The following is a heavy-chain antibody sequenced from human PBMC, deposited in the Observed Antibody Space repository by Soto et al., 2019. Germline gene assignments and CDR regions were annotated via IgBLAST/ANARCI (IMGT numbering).Heavy chain of an antibody. V-gene: IGHV1-69*12. CDR3: ARHLGGRISGWFDP. J-gene: IGHJ5*02. D-gene: IGHD3-10*01. CDR1: GGTFSSYA. Sequence: QVQLVQSGAEVKKPGSSVKVSCKASGGTFSSYAISWVRQASGQGLEWMGGIIPIFGTANYAQKCQGRVTITADESTSTSYMELSSLRSEDTAVYYCARHLGGRISGWFDPWAQGTLVTVSS. CDR2: IIPIFGTA.